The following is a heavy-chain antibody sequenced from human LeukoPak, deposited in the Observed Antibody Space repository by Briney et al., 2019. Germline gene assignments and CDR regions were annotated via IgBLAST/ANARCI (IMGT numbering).Heavy chain of an antibody. D-gene: IGHD3-10*01. V-gene: IGHV3-30*02. CDR3: AKDVNVGGDYFDY. J-gene: IGHJ4*02. CDR1: GFTFRNYG. CDR2: IRYDGSIK. Sequence: GESLRLSCAASGFTFRNYGMHWVRLAPGKGLEWVAFIRYDGSIKYYVDSVKGRFTVSRDNSKNTLYLQMNSLRAEDTAVYYCAKDVNVGGDYFDYWGQGTLSPSPQ.